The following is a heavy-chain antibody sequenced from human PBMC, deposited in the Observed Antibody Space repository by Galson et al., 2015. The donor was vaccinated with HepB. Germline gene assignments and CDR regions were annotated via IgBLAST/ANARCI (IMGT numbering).Heavy chain of an antibody. J-gene: IGHJ3*02. CDR2: VYYSDSGNT. D-gene: IGHD3-22*01. V-gene: IGHV4-59*01. Sequence: SETLSLTCTVSGGSMNSYYWSWIRQTPGKGLKGLEWIGYVYYSDSGNTNYNPSLKGRVTISVDTSKNQFSLNLNSMTAADTAVYYCARGGTMMQIWGQGTMATVSS. CDR3: ARGGTMMQI. CDR1: GGSMNSYY.